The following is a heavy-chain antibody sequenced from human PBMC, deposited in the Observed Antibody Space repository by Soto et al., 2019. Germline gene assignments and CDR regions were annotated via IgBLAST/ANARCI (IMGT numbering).Heavy chain of an antibody. CDR2: ISAYNGNT. CDR3: ARDGIAAAGTRSRNMDV. J-gene: IGHJ6*02. CDR1: GYTFTSYG. D-gene: IGHD6-13*01. V-gene: IGHV1-18*01. Sequence: QVQLVQSGAEVKKPGASVKVSCKASGYTFTSYGISWVRQAPGQGLEWMGWISAYNGNTNYAQKLQGRVTMTTDTATRTASMELRSLRSDDTAVYYCARDGIAAAGTRSRNMDVWGQGTTVTVSS.